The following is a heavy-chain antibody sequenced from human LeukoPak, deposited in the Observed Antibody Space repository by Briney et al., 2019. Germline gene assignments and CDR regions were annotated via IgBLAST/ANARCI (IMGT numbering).Heavy chain of an antibody. Sequence: GGSLRLSCAASGFTFSNYWMTWVRQAPGKGLEWVAHINQDGSEEHYMDSVKARFTISRDNAKNALSLQMNSLRAEDTAVYYCVRDGGVSGYDLLDYWGQGTLVTVSS. D-gene: IGHD5-12*01. CDR2: INQDGSEE. J-gene: IGHJ4*02. CDR1: GFTFSNYW. CDR3: VRDGGVSGYDLLDY. V-gene: IGHV3-7*01.